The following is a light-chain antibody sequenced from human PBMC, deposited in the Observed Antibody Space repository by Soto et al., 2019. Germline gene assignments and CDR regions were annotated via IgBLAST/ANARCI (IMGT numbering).Light chain of an antibody. CDR3: QQRSNWPLT. Sequence: PGERATLSCRASQSVSSYLAWYQQKPGQAPRLLIYDASNSATGIPARFSGSGSGTDFTLTISSLEPEDFAVYYCQQRSNWPLTFGGGTKVDIK. J-gene: IGKJ4*01. CDR2: DAS. V-gene: IGKV3-11*01. CDR1: QSVSSY.